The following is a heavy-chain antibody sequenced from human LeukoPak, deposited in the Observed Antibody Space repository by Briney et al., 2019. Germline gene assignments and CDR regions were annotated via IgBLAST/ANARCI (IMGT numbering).Heavy chain of an antibody. CDR2: ISSSSSYI. D-gene: IGHD5/OR15-5a*01. Sequence: GGSLRLSCAASGFTFSSYSMNWVRQAPGKGLEWVSSISSSSSYIYYADSVKGRFTISRDNSKNTLFLQMNSLRAEDTAIYYCAKKVGLVSAPLYYFDVWGQGTLVTVSS. CDR3: AKKVGLVSAPLYYFDV. CDR1: GFTFSSYS. J-gene: IGHJ4*02. V-gene: IGHV3-21*04.